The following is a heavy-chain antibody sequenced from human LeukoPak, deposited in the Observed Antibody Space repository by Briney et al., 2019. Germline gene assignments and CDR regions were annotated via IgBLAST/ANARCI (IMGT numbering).Heavy chain of an antibody. CDR3: ARGPDDFDY. Sequence: PSETLSLTCTVSGGSLHSYYWSWIRQPPGKGLEWIGYIYYSGTTRYSPSLKSRVTISLDTSKNQFSLKLSSVTAADTAVYYCARGPDDFDYWGQGTLVTVSS. CDR1: GGSLHSYY. V-gene: IGHV4-59*01. D-gene: IGHD5-24*01. CDR2: IYYSGTT. J-gene: IGHJ4*02.